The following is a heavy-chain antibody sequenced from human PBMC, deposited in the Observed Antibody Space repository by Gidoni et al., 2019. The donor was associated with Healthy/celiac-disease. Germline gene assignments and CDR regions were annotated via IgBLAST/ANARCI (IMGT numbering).Heavy chain of an antibody. CDR1: GFTFSSYA. CDR2: ISYDGSNK. D-gene: IGHD3-22*01. CDR3: ARESYYYDSRRGLTSYYFDY. J-gene: IGHJ4*02. V-gene: IGHV3-30*01. Sequence: QVQLVESGGGVVQPGRSLRLSCAASGFTFSSYAMHWVRQAPGKGLEWVAVISYDGSNKYYADSVKGRFTISRDNSKNTLYLQMNSLRAEDTAVYYCARESYYYDSRRGLTSYYFDYWGQGTLVTVSS.